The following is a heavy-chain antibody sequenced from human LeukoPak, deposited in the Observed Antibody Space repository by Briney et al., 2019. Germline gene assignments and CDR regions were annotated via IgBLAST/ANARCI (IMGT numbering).Heavy chain of an antibody. J-gene: IGHJ4*02. CDR3: ARQQPELDY. D-gene: IGHD6-13*01. CDR1: GFTFSNAW. V-gene: IGHV4-38-2*01. Sequence: PGGSLRLSCAASGFTFSNAWMSWVRQAPGKGLEWIGSIYHSGNTYYNPSLKSRLTISVDTSKNQFSLKLSSVAAADTAVYYCARQQPELDYWGQGTLVTVSS. CDR2: IYHSGNT.